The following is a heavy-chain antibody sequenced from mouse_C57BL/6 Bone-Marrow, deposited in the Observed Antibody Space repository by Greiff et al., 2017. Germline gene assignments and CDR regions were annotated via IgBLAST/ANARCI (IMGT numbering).Heavy chain of an antibody. CDR2: IRNKANGYTT. CDR3: ARKSILSGYDWYFDV. D-gene: IGHD1-1*01. CDR1: GFTFTDYY. Sequence: EVQLVESGGGLVQPGGSLSLSCAASGFTFTDYYMSWVRQPPGKALEWLGFIRNKANGYTTEYSASVKGRFTISRDNSQSILYLQMHALRAEDSATDYCARKSILSGYDWYFDVWGTGTTVTVSS. V-gene: IGHV7-3*01. J-gene: IGHJ1*03.